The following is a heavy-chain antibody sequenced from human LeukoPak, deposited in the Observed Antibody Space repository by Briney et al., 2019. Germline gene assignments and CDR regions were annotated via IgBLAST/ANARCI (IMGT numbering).Heavy chain of an antibody. CDR2: IYYSGST. D-gene: IGHD3-22*01. V-gene: IGHV4-59*08. CDR3: ARLVSYYDRSGPSDRYFDL. Sequence: PSETLSLTCTVSGGSISNYYWSWIRQPPGKGLEWIGYIYYSGSTNYNPSLKSRVIISVDTSKNQFSLKLSSVTAADTAVYFCARLVSYYDRSGPSDRYFDLWGRGTLVAVSS. CDR1: GGSISNYY. J-gene: IGHJ2*01.